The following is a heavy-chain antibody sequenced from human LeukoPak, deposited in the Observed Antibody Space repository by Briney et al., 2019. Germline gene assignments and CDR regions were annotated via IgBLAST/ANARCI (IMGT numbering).Heavy chain of an antibody. J-gene: IGHJ4*02. CDR1: GYSISSGYY. CDR2: IYHSGSA. D-gene: IGHD6-19*01. CDR3: VRDIYNSDWTALDY. Sequence: SETLSLTCAVSGYSISSGYYWGWIRQPPGKGLEWIGNIYHSGSAYYNPSLKSRVTMSVDTSKNQFSLKLISVTATDTAMYYCVRDIYNSDWTALDYWGQGTLVTVSS. V-gene: IGHV4-38-2*02.